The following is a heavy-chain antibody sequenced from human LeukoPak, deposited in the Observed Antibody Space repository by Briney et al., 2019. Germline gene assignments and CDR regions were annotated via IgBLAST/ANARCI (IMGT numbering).Heavy chain of an antibody. J-gene: IGHJ4*02. CDR2: ISAYNGNT. Sequence: ASVTVSCKASGYTFTSYGISWVRQAPGQGLEWMGWISAYNGNTNYAQKLQGRVTMTTDTSTSTAYMELRSLRSDDTAVYYCARGEIAVAGTFLYYFDYWGQGTLVTVSS. D-gene: IGHD6-19*01. CDR3: ARGEIAVAGTFLYYFDY. V-gene: IGHV1-18*01. CDR1: GYTFTSYG.